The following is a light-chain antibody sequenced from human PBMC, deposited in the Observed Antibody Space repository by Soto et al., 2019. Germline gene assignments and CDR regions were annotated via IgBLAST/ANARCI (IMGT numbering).Light chain of an antibody. CDR2: AAS. CDR3: LQANTFPLT. J-gene: IGKJ4*01. Sequence: DIQMTQSPSSVSASVGDRVTITCRASQGIGSWLAGYQQKPGKAPKLLIYAASSLQSGGPSRFSGSGSGTDFTLTISSLQPEDFATYYCLQANTFPLTFGGGTKVEIK. V-gene: IGKV1-12*01. CDR1: QGIGSW.